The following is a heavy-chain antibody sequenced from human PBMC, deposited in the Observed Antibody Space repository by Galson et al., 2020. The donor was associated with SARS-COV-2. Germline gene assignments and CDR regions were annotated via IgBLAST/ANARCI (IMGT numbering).Heavy chain of an antibody. Sequence: SETLSLTCTVSGGSVSVGSYYWSWIRQPPGKRLEWIGYINYRGSTNYNPSLKSRVTMSIDTSKKQFSLKLTSVTAADTAVYYCAREETNKKDVQNWFDPWGQGTLVTVSS. CDR3: AREETNKKDVQNWFDP. D-gene: IGHD2-8*01. J-gene: IGHJ5*02. CDR1: GGSVSVGSYY. V-gene: IGHV4-61*01. CDR2: INYRGST.